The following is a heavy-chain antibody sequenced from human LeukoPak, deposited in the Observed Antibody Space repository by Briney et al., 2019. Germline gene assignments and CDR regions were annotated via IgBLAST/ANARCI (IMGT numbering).Heavy chain of an antibody. J-gene: IGHJ4*02. CDR3: VRGGIQVSGIDEIDY. V-gene: IGHV3-13*01. Sequence: PGGSLRLSCAASGFTFRSYDMHWVRQVTGKGLEWVSAVGISGDTYYAGSVKGRFTISRENAKNSLYLQMNSLTAGDMAVYYCVRGGIQVSGIDEIDYWGQGTLVTVSS. CDR1: GFTFRSYD. CDR2: VGISGDT. D-gene: IGHD6-19*01.